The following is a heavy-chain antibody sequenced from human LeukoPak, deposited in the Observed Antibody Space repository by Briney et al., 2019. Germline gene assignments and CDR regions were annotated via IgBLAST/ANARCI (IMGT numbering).Heavy chain of an antibody. CDR3: ARDLRPHTSLREYYYGSVSMDV. J-gene: IGHJ6*02. D-gene: IGHD3-10*01. CDR1: GYTFTGYY. Sequence: ASVKVSCKASGYTFTGYYMHWVRQAPGQGLEWMGWISAYNGNTNYAQKLQGRVTMTTDTSTSTAYMELRSLRSDDTAVYYCARDLRPHTSLREYYYGSVSMDVWGQGTTVTVSS. CDR2: ISAYNGNT. V-gene: IGHV1-18*04.